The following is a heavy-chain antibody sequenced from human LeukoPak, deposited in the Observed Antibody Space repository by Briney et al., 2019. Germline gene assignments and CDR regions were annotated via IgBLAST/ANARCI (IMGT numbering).Heavy chain of an antibody. CDR2: ISRSGAT. J-gene: IGHJ3*01. D-gene: IGHD3-9*01. Sequence: PGGSLRLSCAASGFTFSTHDMQRVRQAPGKGLEWVAGISRSGATYHTDSVKGRFTISRDNSRSTLDLQMNGLRAEDTALYYCAKGGYFDFENWGQGTMVTVSS. CDR1: GFTFSTHD. V-gene: IGHV3-23*01. CDR3: AKGGYFDFEN.